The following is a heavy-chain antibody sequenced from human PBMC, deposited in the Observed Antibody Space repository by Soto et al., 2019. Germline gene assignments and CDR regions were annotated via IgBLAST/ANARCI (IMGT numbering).Heavy chain of an antibody. V-gene: IGHV3-30*18. D-gene: IGHD2-15*01. J-gene: IGHJ4*02. Sequence: LRLSCAASGFTFSTYGMHWVRQAPGKGLEWVAVISDDGRKTYYVDSVKGRFTISRDNPKNTLFLQMNSLRPEDTAVYYCVKDQRYCSGGSCYTFDYWGQGTPVTVSS. CDR2: ISDDGRKT. CDR1: GFTFSTYG. CDR3: VKDQRYCSGGSCYTFDY.